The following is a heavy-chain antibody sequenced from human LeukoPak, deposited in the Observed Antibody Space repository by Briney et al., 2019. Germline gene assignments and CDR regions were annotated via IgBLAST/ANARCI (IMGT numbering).Heavy chain of an antibody. D-gene: IGHD3-16*01. Sequence: GGSLRLSCAASGFSFSSDEMNWVRQAPGKGLEWVSYIGSSDNRISYADSVKGRFTISRDNARTSLYLQMNSLRAEDTAVYYCAREGENANRNAFDIWGQGTMVIVSS. CDR1: GFSFSSDE. CDR2: IGSSDNRI. V-gene: IGHV3-48*03. CDR3: AREGENANRNAFDI. J-gene: IGHJ3*02.